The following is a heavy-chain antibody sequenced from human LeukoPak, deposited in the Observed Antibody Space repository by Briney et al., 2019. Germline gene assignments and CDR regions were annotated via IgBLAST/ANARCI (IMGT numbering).Heavy chain of an antibody. V-gene: IGHV3-21*01. CDR3: ARRGTGHGMDV. CDR1: GFTFSRYT. Sequence: GGSLRLSCAASGFTFSRYTMHWIRQAPGKGLEWVSSISGSNSYIFYADSVKGRFTVSRDNAKDSLYLQMNSLRAEDTAVYYCARRGTGHGMDVWGQGTTVIVSS. D-gene: IGHD1-1*01. J-gene: IGHJ6*02. CDR2: ISGSNSYI.